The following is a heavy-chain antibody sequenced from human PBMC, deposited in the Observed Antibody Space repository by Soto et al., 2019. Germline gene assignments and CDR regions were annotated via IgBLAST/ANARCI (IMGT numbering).Heavy chain of an antibody. Sequence: LRLSCVASGFTFNKHALAWVRQAPGKGLARVSAIGGSGSSTYDSDSVKGRVTISRDNSNNTLYLQMNILRAEDTVIYYCARLSGVITVIRDLDHLGQGTPVNISS. D-gene: IGHD3-22*01. CDR2: IGGSGSST. V-gene: IGHV3-23*01. CDR1: GFTFNKHA. J-gene: IGHJ4*01. CDR3: ARLSGVITVIRDLDH.